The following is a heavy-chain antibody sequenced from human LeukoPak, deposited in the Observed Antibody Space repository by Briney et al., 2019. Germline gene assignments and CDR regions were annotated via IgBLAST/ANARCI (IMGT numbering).Heavy chain of an antibody. V-gene: IGHV4-59*01. CDR1: GGSISSYY. Sequence: PSETLSLTCTVSGGSISSYYWSWIRQPPGKGLEYIGDIYYSGSTNYNPSLKSRVTISLETSKNQFSLKLSSVTAADTAVCYCARNLGLVAYNGMDVWGQGTTVSVSS. J-gene: IGHJ6*02. D-gene: IGHD2-8*02. CDR3: ARNLGLVAYNGMDV. CDR2: IYYSGST.